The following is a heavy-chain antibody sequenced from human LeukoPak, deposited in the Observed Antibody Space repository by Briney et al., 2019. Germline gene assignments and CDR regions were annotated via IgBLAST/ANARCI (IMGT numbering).Heavy chain of an antibody. V-gene: IGHV3-30*18. CDR1: GFTFSNYA. D-gene: IGHD6-13*01. CDR2: ISSGGSDK. CDR3: AKDAAAAGSFDF. Sequence: GRSLRLSCAASGFTFSNYAMHWVRQAPGKGLEWVGVISSGGSDKYYPDSVKGRFTISRDNSKNTLYLQMNSLRPEDTAVYYCAKDAAAAGSFDFWGQGTLVTVSS. J-gene: IGHJ4*02.